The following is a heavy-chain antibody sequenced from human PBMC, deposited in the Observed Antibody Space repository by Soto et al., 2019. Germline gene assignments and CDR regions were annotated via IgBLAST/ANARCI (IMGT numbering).Heavy chain of an antibody. CDR3: AKDTVATTYYYYYGMDV. Sequence: QTGGSLRLSCAASGFTFSSYGMHSVRQAPGKGLEWVAVISYDGSNKYYADSVKGRFTISRDNSKNTLYLQMNSLRAEDTAVYYCAKDTVATTYYYYYGMDVWGQVPTVTVSS. J-gene: IGHJ6*02. V-gene: IGHV3-30*18. CDR1: GFTFSSYG. CDR2: ISYDGSNK. D-gene: IGHD5-12*01.